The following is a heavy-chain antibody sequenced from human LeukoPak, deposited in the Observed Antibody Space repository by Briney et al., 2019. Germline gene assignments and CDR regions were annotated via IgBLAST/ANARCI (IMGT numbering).Heavy chain of an antibody. J-gene: IGHJ5*02. Sequence: PGGSLRLSCEASGFTFSSYWMSWVRQAPGRGLEWVANIKQDGSEKYYVDSVKGRFTISRDNAKNSLYLQMNSLRAEDTAVYYCARGGYSSGWYGGNWFDPWGQGTLVTVSS. V-gene: IGHV3-7*01. CDR2: IKQDGSEK. CDR3: ARGGYSSGWYGGNWFDP. CDR1: GFTFSSYW. D-gene: IGHD6-19*01.